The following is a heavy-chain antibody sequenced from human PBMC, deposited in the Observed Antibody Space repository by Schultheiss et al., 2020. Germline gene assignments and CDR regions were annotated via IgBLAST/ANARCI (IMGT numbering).Heavy chain of an antibody. D-gene: IGHD2-21*01. J-gene: IGHJ3*02. CDR3: ARWGGGASSIPYAFDI. Sequence: GGSLRLSCAASGFTVSSNYMSWVRQAPGKGLEWVSVIYSGGSTYYADSVKGRFTISRDNSKNTLYLQMNILRAEDTAVYYCARWGGGASSIPYAFDIWGQGTMVTVSS. V-gene: IGHV3-66*01. CDR1: GFTVSSNY. CDR2: IYSGGST.